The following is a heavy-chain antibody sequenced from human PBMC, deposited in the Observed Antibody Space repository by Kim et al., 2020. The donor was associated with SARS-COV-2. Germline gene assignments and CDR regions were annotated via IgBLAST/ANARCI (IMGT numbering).Heavy chain of an antibody. CDR3: TRDGIESEFYCSSTSCMYYYYGMDV. Sequence: GGSLRLSCTASGFTFGDYAMSWFRQAPGKGLEWVGFIRSKAYGGTTEYAASVKGRFTISRDDSKSIAYLQMNSLKTEDTAVYYCTRDGIESEFYCSSTSCMYYYYGMDVWGQGTTVTVSS. V-gene: IGHV3-49*03. CDR2: IRSKAYGGTT. D-gene: IGHD2-2*01. CDR1: GFTFGDYA. J-gene: IGHJ6*01.